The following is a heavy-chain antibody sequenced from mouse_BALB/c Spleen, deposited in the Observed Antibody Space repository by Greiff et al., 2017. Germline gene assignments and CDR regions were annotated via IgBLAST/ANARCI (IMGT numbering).Heavy chain of an antibody. CDR1: GFTFSSYT. CDR3: ARGTAFGY. CDR2: ISNGGGST. Sequence: EVHLVESGGGLVQPGGSLKLSCAASGFTFSSYTMSWVRQTPEKRLEWVAYISNGGGSTYYPDTVKGRFTIFRDNAKNTLYLQMSSLKSEDTAMYYCARGTAFGYWGQGTTLTVSS. J-gene: IGHJ2*01. D-gene: IGHD1-2*01. V-gene: IGHV5-12-2*01.